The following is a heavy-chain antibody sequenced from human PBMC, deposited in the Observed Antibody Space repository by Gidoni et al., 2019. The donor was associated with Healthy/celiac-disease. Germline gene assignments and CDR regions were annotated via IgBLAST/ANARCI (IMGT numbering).Heavy chain of an antibody. V-gene: IGHV3-33*01. CDR3: ARDSTTVTTTAGMDV. J-gene: IGHJ6*02. CDR1: GFTFSSYG. D-gene: IGHD4-17*01. CDR2: IWYDGSNK. Sequence: VQLVESGGGVVQPGRSLRLSCAAPGFTFSSYGMHWVRQAPGKGLEWVAVIWYDGSNKYYADSVKGRFTISRDNSKNTLYLQMNSLRAEDTAVYYCARDSTTVTTTAGMDVWGQGTTVTVSS.